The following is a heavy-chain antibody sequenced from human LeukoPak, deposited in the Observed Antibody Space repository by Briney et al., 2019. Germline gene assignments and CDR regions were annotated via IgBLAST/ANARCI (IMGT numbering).Heavy chain of an antibody. CDR3: ATFSGSYALFDY. D-gene: IGHD1-26*01. Sequence: GASVKVSCKASGYTFTSYYMHWVRQAPGQGLEWMGIINPSGGSTSYAQKFQGRVTMTRDTSISTAYMELSRLRSDDTAVYYCATFSGSYALFDYWGQGTLVTVSS. V-gene: IGHV1-46*01. CDR2: INPSGGST. J-gene: IGHJ4*02. CDR1: GYTFTSYY.